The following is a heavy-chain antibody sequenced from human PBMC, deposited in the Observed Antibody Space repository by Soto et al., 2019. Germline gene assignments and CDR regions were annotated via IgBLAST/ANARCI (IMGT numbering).Heavy chain of an antibody. CDR2: IYHSGST. Sequence: SETLSLTCAVSGYSISSGYYWGWLRQPPRKGLEWMGSIYHSGSTYNNPSLNSRVTMSVDTSSNHFSLKLTSVTAADTALYYCARERQVGPYYYYAMDVWGQGTTVTVSS. J-gene: IGHJ6*02. V-gene: IGHV4-38-2*02. CDR3: ARERQVGPYYYYAMDV. CDR1: GYSISSGYY.